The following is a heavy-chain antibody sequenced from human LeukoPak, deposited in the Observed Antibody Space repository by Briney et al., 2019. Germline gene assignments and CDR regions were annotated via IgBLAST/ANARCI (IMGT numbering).Heavy chain of an antibody. J-gene: IGHJ4*02. D-gene: IGHD3-10*01. Sequence: GGSLRLSCVASGFTFSSFAMHWVRQAPGKGLEWVAYIRYDGSNKSYADSVKGRFTISRDSSKNTLYLQMNSLRAEDTAVYYCAKDPGAHDKHFDHWGQGTLVTVSS. V-gene: IGHV3-30*02. CDR2: IRYDGSNK. CDR3: AKDPGAHDKHFDH. CDR1: GFTFSSFA.